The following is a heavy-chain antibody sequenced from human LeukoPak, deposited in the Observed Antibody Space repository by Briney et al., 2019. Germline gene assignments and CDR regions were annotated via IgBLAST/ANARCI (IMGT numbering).Heavy chain of an antibody. D-gene: IGHD3-3*01. J-gene: IGHJ6*03. V-gene: IGHV3-30*18. Sequence: GGSLRLSCAASGFTFSSYGMHWVRQAPGKGLEWVAVISYDGSNKYYADSVKARFTISGDNSQNTVSLQLNNLRIEDTALYYCAKTSLSDPSGHYYYMDVWGKGTTVTVSS. CDR3: AKTSLSDPSGHYYYMDV. CDR1: GFTFSSYG. CDR2: ISYDGSNK.